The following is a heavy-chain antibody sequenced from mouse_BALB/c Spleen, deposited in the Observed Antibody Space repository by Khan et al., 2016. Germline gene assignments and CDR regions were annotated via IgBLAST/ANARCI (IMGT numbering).Heavy chain of an antibody. CDR2: INPDSSTI. D-gene: IGHD1-1*01. CDR3: ARLYYYGSVDY. J-gene: IGHJ2*01. V-gene: IGHV4-1*02. CDR1: GFDFSRYW. Sequence: EVQLLESGGGLVQPGGSLKLSCAASGFDFSRYWMNWVRQAPGKGLEWIGEINPDSSTINYAPSLKDKFIISRDNAKNTLYLQMHKVRSEDTALYYCARLYYYGSVDYWGQGTTLTVSS.